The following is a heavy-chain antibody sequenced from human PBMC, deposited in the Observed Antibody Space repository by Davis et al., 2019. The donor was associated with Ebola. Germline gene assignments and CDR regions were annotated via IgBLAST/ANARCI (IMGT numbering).Heavy chain of an antibody. D-gene: IGHD3-22*01. Sequence: PGGSLRLSCGASGFTFSSYAMNWVRQAPGKGLEWVSVISNSGGSTFYADSVKGRFTISRDNAKNSLYLQMNSLRAEDTAVYYCARDLAGYYYDSEDIWGQGTMVTVSS. CDR2: ISNSGGST. CDR1: GFTFSSYA. J-gene: IGHJ3*02. CDR3: ARDLAGYYYDSEDI. V-gene: IGHV3-23*01.